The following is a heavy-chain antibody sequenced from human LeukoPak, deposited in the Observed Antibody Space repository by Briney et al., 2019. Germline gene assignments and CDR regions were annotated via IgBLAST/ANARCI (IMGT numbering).Heavy chain of an antibody. CDR3: ARDPRWLTPDCTSTSCYENYFDP. CDR2: IYQSGSA. Sequence: SETLSLTCGVSGYSISSGYQWAWIRQSPGKGLEWIGSIYQSGSAHYNPSLKSRVTISVETSKNQFCLNMYSVTAADTAVYYCARDPRWLTPDCTSTSCYENYFDPWGQGTLVTVSS. V-gene: IGHV4-38-2*02. J-gene: IGHJ5*02. CDR1: GYSISSGYQ. D-gene: IGHD2-2*01.